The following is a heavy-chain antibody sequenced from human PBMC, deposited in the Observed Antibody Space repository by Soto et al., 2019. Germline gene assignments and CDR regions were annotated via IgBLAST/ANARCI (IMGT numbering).Heavy chain of an antibody. D-gene: IGHD4-17*01. J-gene: IGHJ6*02. CDR2: IYYSGST. CDR1: GGSVSSGSYY. CDR3: AREPTTVTNYYYYALDV. V-gene: IGHV4-61*01. Sequence: ASETLSLTCTVSGGSVSSGSYYWSWIRQPPGKGLEWIGYIYYSGSTNYNPSLKSRVTISVDTSKNQFSLKLSSVTAADTAVYYCAREPTTVTNYYYYALDVWGHGTTVTVS.